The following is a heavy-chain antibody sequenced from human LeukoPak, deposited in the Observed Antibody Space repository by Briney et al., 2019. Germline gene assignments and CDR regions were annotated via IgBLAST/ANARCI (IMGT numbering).Heavy chain of an antibody. CDR1: GDSMNKNF. CDR2: IFHSGTT. J-gene: IGHJ3*01. D-gene: IGHD3-16*01. V-gene: IGHV4-59*01. CDR3: ARRMITTSDTFDL. Sequence: SETLSLICSVSGDSMNKNFWSWIRQPPGKGLEWIGYIFHSGTTNYGPSLESRVTISLDTSKNQFSLMLTSVTAADTAVYYCARRMITTSDTFDLWGQGTMVTVSS.